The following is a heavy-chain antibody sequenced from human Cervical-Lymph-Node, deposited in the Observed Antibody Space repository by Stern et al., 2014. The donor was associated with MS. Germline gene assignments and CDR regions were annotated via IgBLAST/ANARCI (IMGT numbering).Heavy chain of an antibody. Sequence: QVQLVQSGAEVRKPGASVKVSCKASGYSFTRHYIHWVRQAPGHGLEWLGVINPSGGSTTYAQKFQDRVTMTRDTSTTTVYLELTSLISEDTAMYYCAREDMVELAAASHPGGYFDFWGHGTLVTVSS. CDR2: INPSGGST. CDR1: GYSFTRHY. D-gene: IGHD3-9*01. CDR3: AREDMVELAAASHPGGYFDF. J-gene: IGHJ4*01. V-gene: IGHV1-46*01.